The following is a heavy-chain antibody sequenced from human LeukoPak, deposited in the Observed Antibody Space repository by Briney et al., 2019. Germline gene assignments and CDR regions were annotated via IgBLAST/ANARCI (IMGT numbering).Heavy chain of an antibody. CDR3: ATTGSGSFYYYYGMDV. J-gene: IGHJ6*04. V-gene: IGHV4-30-2*01. D-gene: IGHD3-10*01. CDR1: GGSISSGGYS. Sequence: SETLSLTCAVSGGSISSGGYSWSWIRQPPGKGLEWIGYIYHSGSTYYNPCLKSRVTISVDRSKNQFSLKLSSVTAADTAVYYCATTGSGSFYYYYGMDVWGKGTTVTVSS. CDR2: IYHSGST.